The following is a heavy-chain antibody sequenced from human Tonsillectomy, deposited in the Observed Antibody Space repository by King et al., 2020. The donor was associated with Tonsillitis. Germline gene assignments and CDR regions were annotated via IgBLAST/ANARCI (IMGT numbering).Heavy chain of an antibody. CDR1: GFTFSSYS. CDR2: ISSSSSYI. D-gene: IGHD6-13*01. J-gene: IGHJ4*02. CDR3: ARDSRIAAADSFDY. Sequence: VQLVESGGGLVKPGGSLRLSCAASGFTFSSYSMNWVRQAPGKGLEWVSSISSSSSYIYYADSVKGRFTISRDNAKNSLYLQMNSLRAEDTAVYYCARDSRIAAADSFDYWGQGTLVTASS. V-gene: IGHV3-21*01.